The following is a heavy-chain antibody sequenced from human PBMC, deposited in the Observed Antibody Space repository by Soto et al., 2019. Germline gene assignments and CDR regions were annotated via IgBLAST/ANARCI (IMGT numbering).Heavy chain of an antibody. CDR2: ISAYNGNT. CDR1: GYTFTSYG. Sequence: ASVKVSCKASGYTFTSYGISWVRQAPGQGLEWMGWISAYNGNTNYAQKLQGRVTMTTDTSTSTAYMELRSLRSDDTAVYYCATERSRGRTFNILTGYYPGLYYYCGMDVWGQGTTVTVSS. CDR3: ATERSRGRTFNILTGYYPGLYYYCGMDV. V-gene: IGHV1-18*01. J-gene: IGHJ6*02. D-gene: IGHD3-9*01.